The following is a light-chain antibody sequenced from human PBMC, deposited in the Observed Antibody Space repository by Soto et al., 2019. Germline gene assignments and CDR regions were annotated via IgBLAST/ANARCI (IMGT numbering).Light chain of an antibody. Sequence: ENVSTQSPGTLSLSPGERSTLSCRSSQSLSSDFLAWYQQKPGQAPRLLIYGGSSRATGFPDRFTGGGSGTDFTLTISRLEPEDFAVYYCQQYGSTPWTFGQGTKVDI. CDR3: QQYGSTPWT. V-gene: IGKV3-20*01. CDR1: QSLSSDF. CDR2: GGS. J-gene: IGKJ1*01.